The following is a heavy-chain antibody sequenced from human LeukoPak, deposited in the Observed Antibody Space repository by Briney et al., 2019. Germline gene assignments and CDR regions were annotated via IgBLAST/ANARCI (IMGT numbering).Heavy chain of an antibody. CDR1: GYTFTGYY. Sequence: ASVKVSCKASGYTFTGYYMHWVRQAPGQGLEWMGWINPNSGGTNYAQKFQGRVTMTRDTSISTAYMELSRLRSDDTAVYYCARAARITIFGVVIITLDDWGQGTLVTVSS. CDR2: INPNSGGT. CDR3: ARAARITIFGVVIITLDD. V-gene: IGHV1-2*02. J-gene: IGHJ4*02. D-gene: IGHD3-3*01.